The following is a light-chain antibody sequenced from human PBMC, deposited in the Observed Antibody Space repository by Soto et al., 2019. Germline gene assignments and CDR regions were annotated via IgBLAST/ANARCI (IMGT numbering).Light chain of an antibody. Sequence: EIVMTQSPSTLSVSPGERATLACRASQSFSSNLALYQQKPGQAPRLIIYVASTRTTGIPARFSGSGSGTEFTLTISSLQSEDFAVYYCQQYNNWPPPLTFGGGTKVEIK. CDR2: VAS. CDR3: QQYNNWPPPLT. J-gene: IGKJ4*01. CDR1: QSFSSN. V-gene: IGKV3-15*01.